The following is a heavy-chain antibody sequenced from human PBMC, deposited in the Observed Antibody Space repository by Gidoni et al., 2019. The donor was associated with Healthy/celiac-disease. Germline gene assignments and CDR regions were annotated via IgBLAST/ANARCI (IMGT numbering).Heavy chain of an antibody. D-gene: IGHD3-3*01. CDR1: GFSLSTSGVG. J-gene: IGHJ4*02. CDR2: IYWDDDK. Sequence: QITLKESGPTLVKPTQTLTLTCTFSGFSLSTSGVGVGWIRQPPGKALEWLALIYWDDDKRYSPSLKSRLTITKDTSKNQVVLTMTNMDPVDTATYYCARQSMTIFGVVNDYWGQGTLVTVSS. V-gene: IGHV2-5*02. CDR3: ARQSMTIFGVVNDY.